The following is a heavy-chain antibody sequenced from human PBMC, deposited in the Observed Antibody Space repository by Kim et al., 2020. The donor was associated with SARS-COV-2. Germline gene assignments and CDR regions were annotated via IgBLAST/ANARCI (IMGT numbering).Heavy chain of an antibody. Sequence: YYNPSLKSRVTISVDTSENQFSLKLSAVTAADTAVYYCARGHDYGDSNAPWGQGTLVTVSS. D-gene: IGHD4-17*01. V-gene: IGHV4-39*01. J-gene: IGHJ5*02. CDR3: ARGHDYGDSNAP.